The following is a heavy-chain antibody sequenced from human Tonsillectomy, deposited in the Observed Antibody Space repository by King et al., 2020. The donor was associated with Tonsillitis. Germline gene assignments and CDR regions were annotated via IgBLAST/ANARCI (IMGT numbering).Heavy chain of an antibody. V-gene: IGHV3-23*04. D-gene: IGHD3-10*01. CDR2: ISDVGSNT. J-gene: IGHJ4*02. Sequence: VQLVESGGGLVQPGWVLRLSCAASGFSLNSHPMSWGRQVPGKGMEGVSAISDVGSNTYYADSAKGRFTISRDNSKNTLYLQMNSLRAEDTAVYYCARDYGSGSYWGQGPLVTVSS. CDR3: ARDYGSGSY. CDR1: GFSLNSHP.